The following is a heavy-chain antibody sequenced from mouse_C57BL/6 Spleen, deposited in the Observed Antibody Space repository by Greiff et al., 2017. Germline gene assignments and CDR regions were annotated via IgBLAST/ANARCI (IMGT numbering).Heavy chain of an antibody. CDR1: GFTFSSYG. D-gene: IGHD1-1*01. Sequence: EVQGVESGGDLVKPGGSLKLSCAASGFTFSSYGMSWVRQTPDKRLEWVATISSGASYTYYPDSVKGRFTISRDNAKNTLYLQMSSLKSEDTAMYYCARRTEVEDYWGQGTTLTVSS. CDR3: ARRTEVEDY. V-gene: IGHV5-6*01. CDR2: ISSGASYT. J-gene: IGHJ2*01.